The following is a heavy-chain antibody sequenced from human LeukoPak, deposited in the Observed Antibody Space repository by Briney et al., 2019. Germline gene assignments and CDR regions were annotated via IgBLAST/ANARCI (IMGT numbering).Heavy chain of an antibody. J-gene: IGHJ4*02. V-gene: IGHV3-23*01. D-gene: IGHD5-18*01. CDR1: GFTFSSSA. CDR2: ISGSGIDT. Sequence: GGSLRLSCVASGFTFSSSAMSWARQAPGKGLEWVSVISGSGIDTYYADSVKGRLTISRDISKNTLYLQMNSLRAEDTAVYYCAKGDSGMVRRYYFDYWGQGTLVTVSS. CDR3: AKGDSGMVRRYYFDY.